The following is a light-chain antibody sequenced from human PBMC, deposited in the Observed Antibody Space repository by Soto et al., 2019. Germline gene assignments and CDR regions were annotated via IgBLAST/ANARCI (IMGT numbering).Light chain of an antibody. J-gene: IGKJ1*01. CDR2: AAS. CDR3: QQSYSTPVT. CDR1: QNINSY. V-gene: IGKV1-39*01. Sequence: IQIAPAPSSPSASVGDRVTITFPASQNINSYLNWYQQKPGKAPNLLIYAASNLQSGVPSRFSGSGSGADFTLTISSLQPEDFATYYCQQSYSTPVTFGQGTKVDIK.